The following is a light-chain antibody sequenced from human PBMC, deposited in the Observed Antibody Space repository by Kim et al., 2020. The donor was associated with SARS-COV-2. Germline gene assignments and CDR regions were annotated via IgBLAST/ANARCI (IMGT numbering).Light chain of an antibody. J-gene: IGKJ2*01. CDR2: DAS. V-gene: IGKV3-11*01. CDR3: QQRTNWPPFT. Sequence: LSPGEPATLSWRASKSVRKFLAWYQQKPGQAPRLLVYDASNGAPGIPARFSGSGSGTDFTLTISSLEPEDFAIYYWQQRTNWPPFTFGQGTKLEI. CDR1: KSVRKF.